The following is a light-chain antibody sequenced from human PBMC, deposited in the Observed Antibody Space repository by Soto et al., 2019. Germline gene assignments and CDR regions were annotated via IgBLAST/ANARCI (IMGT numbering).Light chain of an antibody. J-gene: IGKJ1*01. CDR2: GAS. CDR1: QTVTSNY. V-gene: IGKV3-20*01. Sequence: EIVFTQSPDTLSLAAVERATLSCRASQTVTSNYLAWYQQKPGQAPRLLIYGASGRATGIPDRFSGSGSGTDFTLTISRVEPQDFAVYYCQQYGSSPRTFGHGTKVDI. CDR3: QQYGSSPRT.